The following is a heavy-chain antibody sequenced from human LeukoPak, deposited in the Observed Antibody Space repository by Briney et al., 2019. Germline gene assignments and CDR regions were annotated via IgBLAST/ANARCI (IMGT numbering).Heavy chain of an antibody. CDR2: IHHSGST. J-gene: IGHJ6*03. CDR3: ARAGIGIRYYMDV. Sequence: SETLSLTCAVSGYSISSGYYWGWIRQPPGKGLEWIGNIHHSGSTYYNPSLRSRVTISVDTSKNQFSLKLSSVTAADTAVYYCARAGIGIRYYMDVWGKGTTVTVSS. V-gene: IGHV4-38-2*01. D-gene: IGHD3-10*01. CDR1: GYSISSGYY.